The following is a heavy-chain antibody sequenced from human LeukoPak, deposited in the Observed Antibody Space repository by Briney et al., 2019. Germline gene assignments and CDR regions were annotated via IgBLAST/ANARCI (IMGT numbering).Heavy chain of an antibody. J-gene: IGHJ5*02. CDR3: TTEFLKEPYSSSWGGS. CDR1: GFTFSNYG. D-gene: IGHD6-13*01. CDR2: ITGSGGST. V-gene: IGHV3-23*01. Sequence: GGTLRLSCAASGFTFSNYGLSWVRQAPGKGLEWVSGITGSGGSTYYADSVKGRFTISRDNSKNTLYLQMNSLKTEDTAVYCCTTEFLKEPYSSSWGGSWGQGTLVTVSS.